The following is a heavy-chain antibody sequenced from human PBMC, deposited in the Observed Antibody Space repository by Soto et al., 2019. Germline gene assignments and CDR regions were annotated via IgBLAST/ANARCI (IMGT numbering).Heavy chain of an antibody. Sequence: QVQLQESGQRLVKPSGNLSLSCTVTGDSLSTAIWWSWVRQSPERGLEWIGEVYYTGTTHYNPSLGNLVIVSADQPKNPFSLSLSSVTAADTAIYSCSSMEGSFRYFEINYFDTWGQGALVTVSS. CDR3: SSMEGSFRYFEINYFDT. D-gene: IGHD1-26*01. CDR2: VYYTGTT. CDR1: GDSLSTAIW. V-gene: IGHV4-4*02. J-gene: IGHJ4*02.